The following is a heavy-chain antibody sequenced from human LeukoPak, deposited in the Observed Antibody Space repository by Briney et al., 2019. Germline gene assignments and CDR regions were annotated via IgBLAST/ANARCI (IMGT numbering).Heavy chain of an antibody. Sequence: PGGSLRLSCAGSGFTFSGNAMHWVRQAPGKGLEWVSAISGSGGSTYYADSVKGRFTISRDNSKNTLYLQMNSLRAEDTAVYYCAKVRTTVTTLDAFDIWGQGTMVTVSS. J-gene: IGHJ3*02. D-gene: IGHD4-17*01. CDR3: AKVRTTVTTLDAFDI. V-gene: IGHV3-23*01. CDR1: GFTFSGNA. CDR2: ISGSGGST.